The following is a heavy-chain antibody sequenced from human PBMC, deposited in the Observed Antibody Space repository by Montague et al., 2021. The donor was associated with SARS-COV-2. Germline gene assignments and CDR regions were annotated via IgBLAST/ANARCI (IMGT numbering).Heavy chain of an antibody. CDR1: GFTFSGYA. CDR3: ARGGVWVGVDNSDY. Sequence: SLRPSCAASGFTFSGYAMHWVRQAPGKGLEWVAVISFDGSNAWYADSVKGRFTISRDNSKNTVYLQMNSLRAEDTAVYYCARGGVWVGVDNSDYWGQGTLVTVSS. CDR2: ISFDGSNA. J-gene: IGHJ4*02. D-gene: IGHD3-10*01. V-gene: IGHV3-30*04.